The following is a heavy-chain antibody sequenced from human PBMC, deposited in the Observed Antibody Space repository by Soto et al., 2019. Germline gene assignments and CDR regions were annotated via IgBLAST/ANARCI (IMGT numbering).Heavy chain of an antibody. CDR3: ARDRDWAFDF. CDR2: IIVNSSTI. CDR1: GFTFSDYY. J-gene: IGHJ4*02. Sequence: GGSLRLSCAASGFTFSDYYMSWVRQAPGKGLEWVSYIIVNSSTIYYADSVKGRFTISRDNAKNSLFLLMNSLRAEDTATYYCARDRDWAFDFWGQGALVTVSS. D-gene: IGHD3-9*01. V-gene: IGHV3-11*04.